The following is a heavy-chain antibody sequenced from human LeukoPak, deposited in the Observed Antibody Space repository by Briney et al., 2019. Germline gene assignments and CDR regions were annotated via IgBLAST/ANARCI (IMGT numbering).Heavy chain of an antibody. CDR1: GASISTYY. CDR2: IKTTGST. Sequence: SETLSLTCRVSGASISTYYWSWIRQPVGKGVEWIGQIKTTGSTHYNSSLESRVTMSLDTSKKEFSLKLSSVTAADTAVYYCARAPSRKTIRDAFDIWGQGTMVTVSS. V-gene: IGHV4-4*07. D-gene: IGHD3-3*02. CDR3: ARAPSRKTIRDAFDI. J-gene: IGHJ3*02.